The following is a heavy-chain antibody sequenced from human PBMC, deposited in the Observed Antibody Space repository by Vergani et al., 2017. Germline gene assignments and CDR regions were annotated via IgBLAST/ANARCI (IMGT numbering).Heavy chain of an antibody. D-gene: IGHD4-23*01. CDR3: ASGGNRGGGDYYYYMDV. CDR1: GYTFTGYY. CDR2: INPNSGGT. V-gene: IGHV1-2*02. Sequence: QVQLVQSGAEVKKPGASVKVFCKASGYTFTGYYMHWVRQAPGQGREWMGWINPNSGGTNYAQKFQGRVTMTRDTYISTAYMELSRLRSDDTAVYYCASGGNRGGGDYYYYMDVWGKGTTVTVSS. J-gene: IGHJ6*03.